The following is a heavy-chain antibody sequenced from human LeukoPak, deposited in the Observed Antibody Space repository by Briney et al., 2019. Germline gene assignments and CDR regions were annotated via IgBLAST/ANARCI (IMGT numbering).Heavy chain of an antibody. J-gene: IGHJ3*02. Sequence: SETLSLTCAVSGGSISSGGYSWSWIRQPPGKGLEWIGYIYHSGSTYYNPSLKSRVTISVDTSKNQFSLKLSSVTAADTAVYYCARTYYDFWSGYPDAFDIWGQGTMVTVSS. CDR2: IYHSGST. V-gene: IGHV4-30-2*01. CDR1: GGSISSGGYS. D-gene: IGHD3-3*01. CDR3: ARTYYDFWSGYPDAFDI.